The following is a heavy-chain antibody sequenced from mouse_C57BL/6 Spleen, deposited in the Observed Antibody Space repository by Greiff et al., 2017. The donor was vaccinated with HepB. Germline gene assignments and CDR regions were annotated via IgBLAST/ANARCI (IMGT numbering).Heavy chain of an antibody. CDR3: ARSEGGPYSLDV. Sequence: VQLKESGGGLVKPGGSLKLSCAASGFTFSDYGMHWVRQAPEKGLEWVAYISSGSSTIYYADTVKGRFTISRDNAKNTLFLQMTSLRSEDTAMYYCARSEGGPYSLDVWGTGTTVTVSS. V-gene: IGHV5-17*01. J-gene: IGHJ1*03. CDR1: GFTFSDYG. D-gene: IGHD2-12*01. CDR2: ISSGSSTI.